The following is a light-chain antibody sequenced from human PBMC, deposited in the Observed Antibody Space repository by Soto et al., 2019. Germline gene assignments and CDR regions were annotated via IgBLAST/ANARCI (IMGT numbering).Light chain of an antibody. Sequence: QSALTQPASVSGSPGQSITISCAGSSSDVGGNIYVSWYQQHPGKAPKLIIYEVTNRPSGVSHRFSGSRSDNTASLSISGLQAEDEADYYCSSYTRNTTPWVFGGGTKLTVL. V-gene: IGLV2-14*01. CDR1: SSDVGGNIY. CDR2: EVT. J-gene: IGLJ3*02. CDR3: SSYTRNTTPWV.